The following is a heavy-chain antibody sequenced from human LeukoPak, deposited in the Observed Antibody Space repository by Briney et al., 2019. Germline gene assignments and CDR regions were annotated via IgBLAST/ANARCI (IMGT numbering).Heavy chain of an antibody. D-gene: IGHD6-13*01. V-gene: IGHV1-8*01. CDR1: GYTFTSYD. J-gene: IGHJ6*02. CDR3: ARGGDSSWYYYYYGMDV. CDR2: MDPNSGNT. Sequence: ASVKVSCKASGYTFTSYDINWVRQATGQGLEWMGWMDPNSGNTGYAQKFQGRVTMTRNTSISTAYMELSSLRSEDTAVYYCARGGDSSWYYYYYGMDVWGQGTTVTVSS.